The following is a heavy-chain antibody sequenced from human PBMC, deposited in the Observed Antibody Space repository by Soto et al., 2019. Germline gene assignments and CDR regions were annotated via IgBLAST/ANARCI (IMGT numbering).Heavy chain of an antibody. Sequence: GSLRLSCAASGFTFSSYAMHWVRQAPGKGLEWVAVISYDGSNKYYADSVKGRFTISRDNSKNTLYLQMNSLRAEDTAVYYCARATHYYYDSSGYYFTYWGQGTLVT. D-gene: IGHD3-22*01. CDR1: GFTFSSYA. CDR3: ARATHYYYDSSGYYFTY. CDR2: ISYDGSNK. J-gene: IGHJ4*02. V-gene: IGHV3-30-3*01.